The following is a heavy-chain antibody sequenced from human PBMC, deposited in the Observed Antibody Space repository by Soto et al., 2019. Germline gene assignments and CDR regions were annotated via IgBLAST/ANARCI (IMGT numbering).Heavy chain of an antibody. J-gene: IGHJ5*01. CDR2: IKNKIEGGTT. Sequence: EVQLVESGGGLVKPGGSLRLSCAASGFTLSNAWVSWVRQAPGKGLEWVGRIKNKIEGGTTDYAAPVKGRFSISRDDSKNMLYLQMNSLITADTAVYYCAPNWNFDSWGQGTLVTVSS. CDR3: APNWNFDS. D-gene: IGHD1-20*01. V-gene: IGHV3-15*01. CDR1: GFTLSNAW.